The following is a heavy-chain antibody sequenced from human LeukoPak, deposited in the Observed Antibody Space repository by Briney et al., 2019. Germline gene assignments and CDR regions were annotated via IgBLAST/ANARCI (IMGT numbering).Heavy chain of an antibody. CDR2: ISSDGNNK. V-gene: IGHV3-30-3*01. D-gene: IGHD3-22*01. CDR1: GFTFSSYA. Sequence: GRSLRLSRAASGFTFSSYAMHWVRQAPGKGLEWVAVISSDGNNKYYADSVKGRFTISRDNSKNTLYLQMNSLKTEDTAVYYCTTITMILVHPDYWGQGTLVTVSS. J-gene: IGHJ4*02. CDR3: TTITMILVHPDY.